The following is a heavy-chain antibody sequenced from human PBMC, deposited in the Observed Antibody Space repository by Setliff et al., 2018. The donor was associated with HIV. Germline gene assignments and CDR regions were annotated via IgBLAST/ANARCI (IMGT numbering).Heavy chain of an antibody. CDR3: ARFVHSSGWYSSSYYYYMDV. J-gene: IGHJ6*03. V-gene: IGHV5-51*01. CDR2: IYPGDSDT. D-gene: IGHD3-22*01. Sequence: PGESLKISCKGSGYSFNNYWIGWVRPMSGKGLERMGIIYPGDSDTTYSPSFQGQVNISADKSISTAYLQWRSLKASDTAMYYCARFVHSSGWYSSSYYYYMDVWGKGTTVTVS. CDR1: GYSFNNYW.